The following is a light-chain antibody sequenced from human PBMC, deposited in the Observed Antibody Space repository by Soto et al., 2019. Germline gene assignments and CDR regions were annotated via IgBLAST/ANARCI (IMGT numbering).Light chain of an antibody. CDR2: DAS. Sequence: EIVLTQYPATLSLSPGERATLSCRASQSVSSYLAWYQQKPGQAPRLLIYDASNRATGIPARFSGSGSGTDFTLTISSLEPEDFAVYYCQQRSNWPRGFTFGPGTKVDIK. V-gene: IGKV3-11*01. CDR1: QSVSSY. J-gene: IGKJ3*01. CDR3: QQRSNWPRGFT.